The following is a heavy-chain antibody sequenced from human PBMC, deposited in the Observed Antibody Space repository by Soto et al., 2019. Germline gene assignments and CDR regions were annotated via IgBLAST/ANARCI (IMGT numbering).Heavy chain of an antibody. V-gene: IGHV4-34*01. Sequence: ASETLSLTCSVYGGSSRAYHGSWIRQSPGEGLEWIGEFSYSGSLNYNPSLKRRVAVSLDTSTDHFSLTMTSVTAADTGVYFCAGGPRYWSFALWGRGTLVTVSS. D-gene: IGHD1-20*01. J-gene: IGHJ2*01. CDR2: FSYSGSL. CDR3: AGGPRYWSFAL. CDR1: GGSSRAYH.